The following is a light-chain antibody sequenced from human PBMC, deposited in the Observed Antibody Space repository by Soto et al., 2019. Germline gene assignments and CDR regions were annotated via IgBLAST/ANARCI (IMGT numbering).Light chain of an antibody. Sequence: EIMLTQSPGTLSLSPGERATLSCRASQSVSSSYLAWYQQKPGQAPRLLFYGASSRATCIPDRFSGSGSGTDFTLTISRLEPEEFAVYYCQQYGSSPKTLGQATKV. CDR2: GAS. CDR1: QSVSSSY. J-gene: IGKJ1*01. V-gene: IGKV3-20*01. CDR3: QQYGSSPKT.